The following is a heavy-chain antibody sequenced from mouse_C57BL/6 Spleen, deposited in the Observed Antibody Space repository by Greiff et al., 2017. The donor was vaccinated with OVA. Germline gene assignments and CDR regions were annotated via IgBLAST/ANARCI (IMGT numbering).Heavy chain of an antibody. D-gene: IGHD4-1*01. CDR1: GYTFTSYW. Sequence: VQLQQPGAELVKPGASVKLSCKASGYTFTSYWMHWVKQRPGQGLEWIGMIHPNSGTTNYNEKFKSKATLTVDKSSSTAYMQLSSLTSEDSAVYYCARANWDVEFAYWGQGTLVTVSA. CDR3: ARANWDVEFAY. V-gene: IGHV1-64*01. J-gene: IGHJ3*01. CDR2: IHPNSGTT.